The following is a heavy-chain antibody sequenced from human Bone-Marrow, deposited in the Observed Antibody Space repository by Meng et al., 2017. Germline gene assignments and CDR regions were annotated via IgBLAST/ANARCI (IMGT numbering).Heavy chain of an antibody. J-gene: IGHJ4*02. CDR2: MNPNSGNT. CDR3: AREDLLYYYDSSGYDY. D-gene: IGHD3-22*01. V-gene: IGHV1-8*01. Sequence: ASVKVSCQASGYTFTSYDINWVRQATGQGLEWMGWMNPNSGNTGYAQKFQGRVTMTRNTSISTAYMELSSLRSEDTAVYYCAREDLLYYYDSSGYDYWGQGTLVTVSS. CDR1: GYTFTSYD.